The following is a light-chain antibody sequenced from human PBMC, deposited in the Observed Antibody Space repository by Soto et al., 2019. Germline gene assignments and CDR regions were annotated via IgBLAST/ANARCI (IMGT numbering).Light chain of an antibody. V-gene: IGKV1-5*01. Sequence: IQITQSPAALSASVGDRVTITCRASQSISYWLAWYQQKPGNAPKLLIYAASSLESGVPSRFSGSGSGTEFTLTISSLQPDDSASYYCQQYNSYSKTFGQGTKVDI. CDR1: QSISYW. J-gene: IGKJ1*01. CDR3: QQYNSYSKT. CDR2: AAS.